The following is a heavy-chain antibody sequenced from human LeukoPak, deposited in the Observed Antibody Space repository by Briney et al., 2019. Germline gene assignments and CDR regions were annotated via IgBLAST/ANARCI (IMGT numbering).Heavy chain of an antibody. CDR2: INHSGST. CDR3: ARAEQVVVAAIDY. Sequence: KPSETLSLTCAVYGGSFSGYYWSWIRQPPGKGLEWIGEINHSGSTNYNPSLTRRVTISVDTSTNQFSLKLSSVTAADTAVYYCARAEQVVVAAIDYWGQGTLVTVSS. CDR1: GGSFSGYY. D-gene: IGHD2-15*01. J-gene: IGHJ4*02. V-gene: IGHV4-34*01.